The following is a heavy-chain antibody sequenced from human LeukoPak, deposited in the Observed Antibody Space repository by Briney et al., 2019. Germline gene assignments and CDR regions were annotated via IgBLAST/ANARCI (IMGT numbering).Heavy chain of an antibody. CDR3: AKGRDGTGYSLDWFDS. V-gene: IGHV4-4*07. CDR1: GGSISSYY. Sequence: SETLSLTCTVSGGSISSYYWSWIRQPAGKGLEWIGRIYTSGSTNYNPSLKSRVTISVDKSKNQFSLKLSPVTAADTAVYCCAKGRDGTGYSLDWFDSWGQGTLVTVSS. CDR2: IYTSGST. J-gene: IGHJ5*01. D-gene: IGHD3-22*01.